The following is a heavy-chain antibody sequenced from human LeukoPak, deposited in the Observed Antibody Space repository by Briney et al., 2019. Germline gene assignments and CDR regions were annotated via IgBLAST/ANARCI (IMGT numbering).Heavy chain of an antibody. CDR2: ISGSGGST. Sequence: GGSLRLSCAASGFTFSSYAMSWVRQAPGKGLEWVSAISGSGGSTYYADSVKGRFTISRDNSKNTLYLQMNSLRAEDTAVYYCAKDISRVTMIVVATPSYYFDYWGQGTLVTVSS. J-gene: IGHJ4*02. CDR1: GFTFSSYA. V-gene: IGHV3-23*01. CDR3: AKDISRVTMIVVATPSYYFDY. D-gene: IGHD3-22*01.